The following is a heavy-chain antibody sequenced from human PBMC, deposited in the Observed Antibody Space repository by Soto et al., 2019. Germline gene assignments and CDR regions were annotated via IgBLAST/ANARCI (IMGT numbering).Heavy chain of an antibody. CDR3: ARVDSRHACDY. D-gene: IGHD2-2*03. J-gene: IGHJ4*02. Sequence: QVQLQESGPGLVKPSETLSLTCTVSGGSISSYYWSWIRQPPGKGLEWIGYIYYSGSTNYNPTLNRRVTISVDTSKNQCSLKLSSVTAADTVLYDCARVDSRHACDYWGQGNLVTVSS. CDR1: GGSISSYY. CDR2: IYYSGST. V-gene: IGHV4-59*01.